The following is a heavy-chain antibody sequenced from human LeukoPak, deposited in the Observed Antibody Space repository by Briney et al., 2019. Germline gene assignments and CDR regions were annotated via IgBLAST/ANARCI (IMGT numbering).Heavy chain of an antibody. CDR1: GYSIGAGFV. CDR3: ARRGSITGWSFDY. D-gene: IGHD1-14*01. J-gene: IGHJ4*02. CDR2: IFHSGNT. Sequence: PSETLSLTCTVSGYSIGAGFVWGWIRQSPGKGLEWIGNIFHSGNTYYNPSLNGRVTMSPDTSRNQFSLTLTSVTAADTAVYFCARRGSITGWSFDYWGLGSLVTVSS. V-gene: IGHV4-38-2*02.